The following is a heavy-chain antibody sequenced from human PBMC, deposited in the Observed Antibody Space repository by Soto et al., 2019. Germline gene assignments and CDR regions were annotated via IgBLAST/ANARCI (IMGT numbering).Heavy chain of an antibody. CDR3: ARDQGATYYDFWSGYPRGYGMDV. CDR1: GFTFSSYA. CDR2: ISYDGSNK. J-gene: IGHJ6*02. D-gene: IGHD3-3*01. V-gene: IGHV3-30-3*01. Sequence: PGGSLRLSCAASGFTFSSYAMHWVRQAPGKGLEGVAVISYDGSNKYYADSVKGRFTISRDNSKNTLYLQMNSLRAEDTAVYYCARDQGATYYDFWSGYPRGYGMDVWGQGTTVTVSS.